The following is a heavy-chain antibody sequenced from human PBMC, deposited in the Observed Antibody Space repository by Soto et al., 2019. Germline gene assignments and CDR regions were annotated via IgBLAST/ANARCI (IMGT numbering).Heavy chain of an antibody. CDR2: MNPNSGNT. CDR1: GYTFTSYD. V-gene: IGHV1-8*01. D-gene: IGHD1-1*01. Sequence: ASVKVSCKASGYTFTSYDINWVRQATGQGLEWMGWMNPNSGNTGYAQKFQGRVTMTRNTSISTAYMELSSLRSEDTAVYYCARGSVDGETGTTDSVDYWGQGTLVTVSS. CDR3: ARGSVDGETGTTDSVDY. J-gene: IGHJ4*02.